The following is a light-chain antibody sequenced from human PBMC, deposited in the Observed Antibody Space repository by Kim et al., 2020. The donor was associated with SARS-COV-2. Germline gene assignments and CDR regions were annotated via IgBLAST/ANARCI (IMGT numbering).Light chain of an antibody. J-gene: IGKJ3*01. V-gene: IGKV1-9*01. CDR1: QDVVRY. CDR2: AAS. CDR3: QQVHTSPLT. Sequence: AWLGDRVTSTCRASQDVVRYLAWYQQKPLKAPRLLIYAASTLKNAVTSRFGGSGSGTEFTLTISSLQPEDVAAYYCQQVHTSPLTFGPGTKVDI.